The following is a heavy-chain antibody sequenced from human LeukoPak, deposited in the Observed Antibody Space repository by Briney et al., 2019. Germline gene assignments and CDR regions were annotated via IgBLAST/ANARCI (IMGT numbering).Heavy chain of an antibody. Sequence: GGSLRLSCAASGFXFSSYGIHWVRQAPGKGLEWVAVIWHDGSNKYYADSVKGRFTISRDNSKNTLYLQMNSLRAEDTAVYYCARDPEWELLYFDYWGQGTLVTVSS. CDR2: IWHDGSNK. J-gene: IGHJ4*02. V-gene: IGHV3-33*01. CDR1: GFXFSSYG. D-gene: IGHD1-26*01. CDR3: ARDPEWELLYFDY.